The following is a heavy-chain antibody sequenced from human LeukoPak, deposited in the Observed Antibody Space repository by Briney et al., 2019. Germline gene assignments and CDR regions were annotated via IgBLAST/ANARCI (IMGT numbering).Heavy chain of an antibody. D-gene: IGHD6-13*01. CDR3: ARVSITAAGTFDY. Sequence: GGSLRLSCAASGFTFSGYYMSWIRQAPGKGLEWVSYISTTSTYTNYADSVKGRFTISRDNAKNSLFLQMNSLRVKDPAVYYCARVSITAAGTFDYGGQGTLVTVSS. V-gene: IGHV3-11*06. J-gene: IGHJ4*02. CDR2: ISTTSTYT. CDR1: GFTFSGYY.